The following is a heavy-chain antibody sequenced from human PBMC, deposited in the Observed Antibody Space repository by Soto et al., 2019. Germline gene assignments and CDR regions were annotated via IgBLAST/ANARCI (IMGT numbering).Heavy chain of an antibody. CDR1: GFTFSSYS. D-gene: IGHD6-13*01. CDR3: ARDPGPAAGTFGLVGWFDP. CDR2: ISSSSSYI. J-gene: IGHJ5*02. V-gene: IGHV3-21*01. Sequence: GSLRLSCAASGFTFSSYSMNWVRQAPGEGLEWVSSISSSSSYIYYADSVKGRFTISRDNAKNSLYLQMNSLRAEDTAVYYCARDPGPAAGTFGLVGWFDPWGQGTLVTVSS.